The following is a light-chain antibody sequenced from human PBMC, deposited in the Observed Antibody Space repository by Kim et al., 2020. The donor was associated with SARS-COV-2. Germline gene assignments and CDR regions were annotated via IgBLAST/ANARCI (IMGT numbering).Light chain of an antibody. J-gene: IGLJ2*01. CDR2: DNN. CDR3: GTWDSSLSAGE. CDR1: SSNIGNNY. V-gene: IGLV1-51*01. Sequence: GPKVTISCSGSSSNIGNNYVSWYQQLPGTAPKLLIYDNNKRPSGIPDRFSGSKSGTSATLGITGLQTGDEADYYCGTWDSSLSAGEFGGGTQLTVL.